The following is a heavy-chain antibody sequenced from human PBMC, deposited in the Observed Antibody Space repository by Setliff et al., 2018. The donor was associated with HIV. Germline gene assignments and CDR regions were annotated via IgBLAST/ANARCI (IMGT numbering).Heavy chain of an antibody. CDR2: IIPVFDTT. CDR3: AVGDYVWGSYRLDF. J-gene: IGHJ4*02. V-gene: IGHV1-69*13. D-gene: IGHD3-16*02. Sequence: SVKVSCKASGGTFSNYAFSWARLAPGQGLEWMGGIIPVFDTTNYEKKFRDRVTITADESTSTVYLELISLRSEDTAVYYCAVGDYVWGSYRLDFWGQGTLVTVSS. CDR1: GGTFSNYA.